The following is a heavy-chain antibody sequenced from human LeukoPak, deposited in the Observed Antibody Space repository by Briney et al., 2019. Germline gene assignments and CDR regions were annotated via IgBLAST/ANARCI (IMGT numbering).Heavy chain of an antibody. Sequence: GGSLRLSCAASGFTFSSYAMSWVRQAPGKGLEWVSAISGSGGSTYYADSVKGRFTISRDNSKNTLYLQMNSLRAEDTAVYYCAKGGGYCSGGSCYSNYYYGMDVWGQGTLVTVSS. V-gene: IGHV3-23*01. D-gene: IGHD2-15*01. J-gene: IGHJ6*02. CDR3: AKGGGYCSGGSCYSNYYYGMDV. CDR1: GFTFSSYA. CDR2: ISGSGGST.